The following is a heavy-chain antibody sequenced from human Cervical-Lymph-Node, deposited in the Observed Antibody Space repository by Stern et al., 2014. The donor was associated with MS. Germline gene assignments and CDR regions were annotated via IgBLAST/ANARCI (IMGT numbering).Heavy chain of an antibody. Sequence: VQLEESGGGVKKPGASVKVSCKTSGYTFTDYGVTWVRLAPGQGLEWMGWIRVQNGVTNDARNVQDGVTITTDTSTNTAYLELRSLRADDTAIYYCARDRANYGVFDYWGQGSRVTVSA. CDR3: ARDRANYGVFDY. D-gene: IGHD4-17*01. J-gene: IGHJ4*02. CDR2: IRVQNGVT. V-gene: IGHV1-18*01. CDR1: GYTFTDYG.